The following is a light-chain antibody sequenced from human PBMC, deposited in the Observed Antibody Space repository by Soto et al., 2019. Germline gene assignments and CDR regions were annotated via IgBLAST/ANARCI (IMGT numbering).Light chain of an antibody. CDR3: SSYTRSSTYG. CDR1: SSDVGGYNY. J-gene: IGLJ1*01. V-gene: IGLV2-14*01. CDR2: DVS. Sequence: QSALTQPASVSGSPGQSITISCTGTSSDVGGYNYVSWYQQHPGKAHKLMIYDVSNRPSGVSYRFSGSESGNTSSLTISGRQAEDEADYYCSSYTRSSTYGFGTGTKVTVL.